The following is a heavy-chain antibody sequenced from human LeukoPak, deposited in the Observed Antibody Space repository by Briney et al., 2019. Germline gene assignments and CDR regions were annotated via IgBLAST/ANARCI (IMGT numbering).Heavy chain of an antibody. J-gene: IGHJ3*02. CDR2: ISAYNGNT. CDR3: ARARRDAFDI. CDR1: GGTFSSYA. Sequence: ASVKVSCKASGGTFSSYAITWVRQAPGQGLEWMGWISAYNGNTNYAQKLQGRVTMTTDTSTSTAYMELSRLRSDDTAVYYCARARRDAFDIWGQGTMVTVSS. V-gene: IGHV1-18*01.